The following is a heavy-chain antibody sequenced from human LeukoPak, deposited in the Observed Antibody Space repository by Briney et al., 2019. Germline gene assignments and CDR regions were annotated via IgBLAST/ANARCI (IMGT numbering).Heavy chain of an antibody. CDR3: ARLLYYGSGSYYNWFDP. D-gene: IGHD3-10*01. CDR1: GGPISSYY. CDR2: IYYSGST. J-gene: IGHJ5*02. Sequence: ETLSLTCTVSGGPISSYYWSWIRQPPGKGLEWIGYIYYSGSTNYNPSLKSRVTISVDTSKNQFSLKLSSVTAADTAVYYCARLLYYGSGSYYNWFDPWGQGTLVTVSS. V-gene: IGHV4-59*08.